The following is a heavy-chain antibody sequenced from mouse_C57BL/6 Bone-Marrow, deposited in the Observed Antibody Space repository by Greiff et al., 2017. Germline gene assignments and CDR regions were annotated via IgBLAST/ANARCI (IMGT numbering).Heavy chain of an antibody. V-gene: IGHV1-50*01. CDR1: GYTFTSYW. D-gene: IGHD1-1*01. CDR3: ERGRAYGSGPYYFDY. Sequence: QVHVKQPGAELVKPGASVKLSCKASGYTFTSYWMHWVKQRPGQGLEWIGEIDPSDSYTNYNQKFKGKATLTVDTSSSTAYMQLSSLTSEDSAVYYCERGRAYGSGPYYFDYWGQGTTLTVSA. CDR2: IDPSDSYT. J-gene: IGHJ2*01.